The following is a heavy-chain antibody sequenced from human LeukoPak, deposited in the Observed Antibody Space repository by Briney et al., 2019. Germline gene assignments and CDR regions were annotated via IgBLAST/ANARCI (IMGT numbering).Heavy chain of an antibody. J-gene: IGHJ4*02. V-gene: IGHV3-33*01. CDR2: IWYDGNNE. D-gene: IGHD4-17*01. CDR3: AREVLSSGDHFDY. CDR1: GFTFSNYG. Sequence: PGRSLRLSCAASGFTFSNYGMHWVCQAPGKGLEWVAVIWYDGNNEYYADSLKGRFTISRDNSKNTLYLQMNSLRAEDTAVYYCAREVLSSGDHFDYWGQGTLVTVSS.